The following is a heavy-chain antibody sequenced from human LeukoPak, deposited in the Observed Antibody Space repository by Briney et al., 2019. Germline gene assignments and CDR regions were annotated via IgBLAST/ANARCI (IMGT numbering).Heavy chain of an antibody. CDR3: ARHPRSGYAARHSPLGY. CDR2: IYPGDSDT. J-gene: IGHJ4*02. V-gene: IGHV5-51*01. Sequence: GESLQISFQGSGFSFTSYWIGWVRPMPGKGLGWMGIIYPGDSDTRYSSSFQGQVTISADKSISTAYLQWSSLKASDTAMYYCARHPRSGYAARHSPLGYWGQGTLVTVSS. CDR1: GFSFTSYW. D-gene: IGHD6-6*01.